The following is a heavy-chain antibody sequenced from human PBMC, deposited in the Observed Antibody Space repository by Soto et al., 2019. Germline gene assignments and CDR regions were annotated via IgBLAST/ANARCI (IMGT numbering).Heavy chain of an antibody. J-gene: IGHJ6*02. CDR3: ARDRDEAIFGVVTSYGMDV. V-gene: IGHV4-59*01. CDR2: IYYSGST. Sequence: PSETLSLTCTVSGGSISSYYWSWIRQPPGKGLEWIGYIYYSGSTNYNPPLKSRVTISVDTSKNQFSLKLSSVTAADTAVYYCARDRDEAIFGVVTSYGMDVWGQGITVTVSS. CDR1: GGSISSYY. D-gene: IGHD3-3*01.